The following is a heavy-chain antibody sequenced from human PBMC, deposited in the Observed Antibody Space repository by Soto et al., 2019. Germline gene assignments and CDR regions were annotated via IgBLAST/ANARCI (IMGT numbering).Heavy chain of an antibody. Sequence: SETLSLTCAVYGGSFSGYYWSWIRQPPGKGLEWIGEINHSGSTNYNPSLKSRVTISVDTSKNQFSLKLSSVTAADTAVYYCARGRNPTYWGQGTLVTVSS. CDR1: GGSFSGYY. D-gene: IGHD4-17*01. J-gene: IGHJ4*02. V-gene: IGHV4-34*01. CDR2: INHSGST. CDR3: ARGRNPTY.